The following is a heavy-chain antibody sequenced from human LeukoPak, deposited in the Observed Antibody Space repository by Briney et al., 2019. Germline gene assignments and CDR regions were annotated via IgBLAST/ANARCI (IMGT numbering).Heavy chain of an antibody. J-gene: IGHJ4*02. V-gene: IGHV3-74*01. CDR1: GFTFSDYW. CDR3: ARDWRSSWYYFDY. Sequence: PGGSLRLSCAASGFTFSDYWMHWVRQAPGKGLVWVSRIDGDGSTTNYADSVRGRFTISRDNAKNTLYLQMNSLTAEDTAVYYCARDWRSSWYYFDYWGQGTLVTVSS. CDR2: IDGDGSTT. D-gene: IGHD6-13*01.